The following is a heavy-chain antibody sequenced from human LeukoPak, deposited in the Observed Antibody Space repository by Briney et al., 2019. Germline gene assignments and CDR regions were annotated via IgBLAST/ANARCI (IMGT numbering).Heavy chain of an antibody. J-gene: IGHJ5*02. Sequence: PSETLSLTCTVSGGSISSSSYYWGWIRQPPGKGLEWIGSIYYSGSTYHNPSLKSRVTISVDTSKNQFSLKLSSVTAADTAGYDCARHPTNYDILTGYCPNWFDPWGQGTLVTVSS. CDR1: GGSISSSSYY. CDR3: ARHPTNYDILTGYCPNWFDP. CDR2: IYYSGST. D-gene: IGHD3-9*01. V-gene: IGHV4-39*01.